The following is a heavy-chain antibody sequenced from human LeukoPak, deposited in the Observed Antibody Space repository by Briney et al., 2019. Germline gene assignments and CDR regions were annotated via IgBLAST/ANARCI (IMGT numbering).Heavy chain of an antibody. D-gene: IGHD1-1*01. CDR3: AKSRSGSANWALQIFDN. Sequence: GGSLRLSCAVSGFAFGSEAMSWVRQSPARGLEWVASISPGGGTTYYANYVKGRFTISRDNSKNSLSVQMNSLRAEDTAVYFCAKSRSGSANWALQIFDNWGQGTLVTVSS. J-gene: IGHJ4*02. V-gene: IGHV3-23*01. CDR1: GFAFGSEA. CDR2: ISPGGGTT.